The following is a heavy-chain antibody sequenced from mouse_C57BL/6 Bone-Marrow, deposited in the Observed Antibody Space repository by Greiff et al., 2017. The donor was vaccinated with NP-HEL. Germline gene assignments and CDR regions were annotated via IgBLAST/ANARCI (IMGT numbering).Heavy chain of an antibody. CDR3: ARPASTMVTFWYFDV. Sequence: VQLQESGPGLVQPSQSLSITCTVSGFSLTSYGVHWVRQSPGKGLEWLGVIWSGGSTDYHAACISRLSISKDNSKSQVFFKMNSLQADDTAIYYCARPASTMVTFWYFDVWGTGTTVTVSS. CDR2: IWSGGST. CDR1: GFSLTSYG. J-gene: IGHJ1*03. D-gene: IGHD2-2*01. V-gene: IGHV2-2*01.